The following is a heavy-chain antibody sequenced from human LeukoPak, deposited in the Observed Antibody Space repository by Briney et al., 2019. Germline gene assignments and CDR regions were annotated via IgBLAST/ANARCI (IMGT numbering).Heavy chain of an antibody. CDR3: ARDQGVTSL. J-gene: IGHJ4*02. CDR2: IYTSGST. D-gene: IGHD2-8*01. CDR1: GGSISSGSYY. V-gene: IGHV4-61*02. Sequence: SQTLSLTCTVSGGSISSGSYYWSWIRQPAGKGLEWIGRIYTSGSTNYNPSLKSRVTISVDTSKNQFSLKLSSVTAADTAVYYCARDQGVTSLWGQGTLVTVSS.